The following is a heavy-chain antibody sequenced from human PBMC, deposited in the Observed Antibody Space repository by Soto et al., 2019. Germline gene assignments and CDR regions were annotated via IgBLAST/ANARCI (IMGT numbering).Heavy chain of an antibody. CDR1: GYTFTSYG. CDR3: ARDSVKMGIVVVPAAVGDAFDI. J-gene: IGHJ3*02. D-gene: IGHD2-2*03. V-gene: IGHV1-18*01. CDR2: ISAYNGNT. Sequence: QVQLVQSGAEVKKPGASVKVSCKASGYTFTSYGISWVRQAPGQGLEWMGWISAYNGNTNYAQKLQGRVTMTTDTSTSTADIELRSMRSDDTAVYYCARDSVKMGIVVVPAAVGDAFDILGQGTIVTVSS.